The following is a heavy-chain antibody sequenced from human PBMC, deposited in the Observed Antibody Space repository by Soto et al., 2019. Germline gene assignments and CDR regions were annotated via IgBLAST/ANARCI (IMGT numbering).Heavy chain of an antibody. CDR3: AREPRRSTAARPFWFDP. D-gene: IGHD6-6*01. CDR2: IIPIFGTA. CDR1: GGTFSSYA. V-gene: IGHV1-69*13. J-gene: IGHJ5*02. Sequence: ASVKVSCKASGGTFSSYAISWVRQAPGQGLEWMGGIIPIFGTANYAQKFQGRVTITADESTSTAYMELSSLRSEDTAVYYCAREPRRSTAARPFWFDPWGQGTLVTVSS.